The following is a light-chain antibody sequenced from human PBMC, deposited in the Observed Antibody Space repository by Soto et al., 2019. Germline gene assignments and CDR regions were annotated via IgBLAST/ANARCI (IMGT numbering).Light chain of an antibody. CDR2: EGD. CDR3: RSYAHGSPDV. Sequence: QSALTQPASASGSPGQSITISCTGTSSDVGFYNYVSWYQQQPPGKAPKLMIYEGDNRPSGDSIRFSGSISGTTAYRTISGRVAEDEADYFCRSYAHGSPDVFGPGTKVTVL. V-gene: IGLV2-14*01. J-gene: IGLJ1*01. CDR1: SSDVGFYNY.